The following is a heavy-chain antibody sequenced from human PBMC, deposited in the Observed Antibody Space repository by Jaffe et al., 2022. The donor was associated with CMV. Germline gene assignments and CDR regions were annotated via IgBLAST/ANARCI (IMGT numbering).Heavy chain of an antibody. CDR2: INHSGST. V-gene: IGHV4-34*01. J-gene: IGHJ1*01. Sequence: QVQLQQWGAGLLKPSETLSLTCAVYGGSFSGYYWSWIRQPPGKGLEWIGEINHSGSTNYNPSLKSRVTISVDTSKNQFSLKLSSVTAADTAVYYCAREVVAGTGRYFQHWGQGTLVTVSS. CDR3: AREVVAGTGRYFQH. D-gene: IGHD6-19*01. CDR1: GGSFSGYY.